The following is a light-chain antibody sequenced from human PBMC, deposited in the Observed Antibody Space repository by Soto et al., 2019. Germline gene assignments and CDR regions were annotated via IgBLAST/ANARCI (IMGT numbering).Light chain of an antibody. V-gene: IGKV3-20*01. Sequence: EIVLTQSPGTLSLSPGERATLSCRASQSVSSANLAWYKQKPGQAPRVLIFDASSRATGIPDRFSGSGSGTDFTLTISRLEPEDFAVYYCQQYGNSPYTFGQGTKLEIK. CDR2: DAS. J-gene: IGKJ2*01. CDR3: QQYGNSPYT. CDR1: QSVSSAN.